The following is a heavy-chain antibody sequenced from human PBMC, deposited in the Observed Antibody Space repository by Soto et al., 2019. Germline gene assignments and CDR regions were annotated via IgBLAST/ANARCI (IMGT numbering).Heavy chain of an antibody. D-gene: IGHD5-18*01. V-gene: IGHV4-31*03. J-gene: IGHJ5*02. CDR1: GGSISSGGYY. CDR3: ARDRIRDNCFDP. CDR2: IYYSGST. Sequence: PSETLSLTCTVSGGSISSGGYYWSWIRQHPGKGLEWIGYIYYSGSTYYNPSLKSRVTISVDTSKNQFSLKLSSVTAADAAVYYCARDRIRDNCFDPWGQGTRVTVSS.